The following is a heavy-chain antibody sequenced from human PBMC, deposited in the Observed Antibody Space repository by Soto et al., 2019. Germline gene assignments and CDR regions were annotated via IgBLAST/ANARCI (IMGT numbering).Heavy chain of an antibody. V-gene: IGHV1-18*01. J-gene: IGHJ4*02. Sequence: QVQLVQSGAEVKKPGASVKVSCKASGYTFTSYGISWVRQAPGQGLEWLGWISAYNGNTNYAQKLQGRVNKTTDTSTSTAFMELRSLGSDDTAVYYCARDLAVGLVDYWGQGTLVTVSS. CDR3: ARDLAVGLVDY. CDR2: ISAYNGNT. D-gene: IGHD6-19*01. CDR1: GYTFTSYG.